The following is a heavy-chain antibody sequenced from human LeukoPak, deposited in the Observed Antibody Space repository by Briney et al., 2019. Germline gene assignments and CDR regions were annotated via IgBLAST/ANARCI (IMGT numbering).Heavy chain of an antibody. D-gene: IGHD3-10*01. CDR3: ARAGEDQITMVRGVITPNWFDP. CDR1: GFTFSSYS. Sequence: GGSLRLSCVGSGFTFSSYSMSWVRQAPGKGLEWVSYISISTSSIDYADSVKGRFTISRDNAKNSLYLQMNSLRAEDTAVYYCARAGEDQITMVRGVITPNWFDPWGQGTLVTVSS. CDR2: ISISTSSI. J-gene: IGHJ5*02. V-gene: IGHV3-48*01.